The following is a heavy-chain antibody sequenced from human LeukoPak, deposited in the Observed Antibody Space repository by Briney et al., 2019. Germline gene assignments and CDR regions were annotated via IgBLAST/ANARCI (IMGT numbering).Heavy chain of an antibody. CDR3: TGVSFLEWLFNYMDV. D-gene: IGHD3-3*01. CDR1: GFTFSNAW. CDR2: IKSKTDGGTT. Sequence: GGSLRLSCAASGFTFSNAWMSWVRQAPGKGLEWVGRIKSKTDGGTTDYAAPVKGRFTISRDESKNTLYLQMNSLKTEDTAVYYCTGVSFLEWLFNYMDVWGKGTTVAVSS. V-gene: IGHV3-15*01. J-gene: IGHJ6*03.